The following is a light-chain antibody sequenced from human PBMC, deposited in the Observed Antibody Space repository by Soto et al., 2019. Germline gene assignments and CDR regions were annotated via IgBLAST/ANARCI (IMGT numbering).Light chain of an antibody. V-gene: IGLV2-14*03. CDR1: SSDVGDYDY. CDR3: SSYTSSSTPYV. CDR2: DVS. J-gene: IGLJ1*01. Sequence: QSALTQPASVSGSPGQSITISCTGTSSDVGDYDYVSWYQQHPAKAPKLMIYDVSNRPSGVSNRFSGSKSGNTASLTISGLQAEDEADYYCSSYTSSSTPYVFGTGTKLTVL.